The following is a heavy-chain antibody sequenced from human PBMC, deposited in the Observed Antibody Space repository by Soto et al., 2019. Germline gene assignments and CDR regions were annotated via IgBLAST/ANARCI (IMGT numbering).Heavy chain of an antibody. CDR2: ISAYNGNT. CDR3: ARDIFWVGFGESNWLDP. V-gene: IGHV1-18*01. J-gene: IGHJ5*02. CDR1: GYTFTSYG. D-gene: IGHD3-10*01. Sequence: QVQLVQSGAEVKKPGASVKVSCKASGYTFTSYGISWVRQDPGQGLEWMGWISAYNGNTNYEQKVQGRVTMTPDTSTSTAYMELRSLRSDDTAVYYCARDIFWVGFGESNWLDPWGQGTLVTFSS.